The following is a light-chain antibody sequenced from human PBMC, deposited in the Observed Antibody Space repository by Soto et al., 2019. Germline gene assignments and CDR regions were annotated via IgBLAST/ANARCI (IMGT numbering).Light chain of an antibody. Sequence: QSALTQPASVSGSPGQSITISCTGTSSDVGGYNYVSWYQQHPGKAPKLMIYDVSNRPSGVSNRFSGSKSGNTASLTIAGLHADYEDEYYCSSYTSSSAPYVCGTGTKFTVL. CDR2: DVS. V-gene: IGLV2-14*01. J-gene: IGLJ1*01. CDR3: SSYTSSSAPYV. CDR1: SSDVGGYNY.